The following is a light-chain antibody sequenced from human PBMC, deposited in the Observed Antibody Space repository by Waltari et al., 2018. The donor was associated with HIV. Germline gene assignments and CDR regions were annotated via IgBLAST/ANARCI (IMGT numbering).Light chain of an antibody. CDR1: SSDVGSYNL. CDR2: EGS. V-gene: IGLV2-23*01. J-gene: IGLJ3*02. CDR3: CSYAGSSTYV. Sequence: QSALTQPAYVSGSPGQSITISCTGTSSDVGSYNLVSWYQQHPGKAPKLMIYEGSKRPSGVSNRFSGSKSGNTASLTISGLQAEDEADYYCCSYAGSSTYVFGGGTKLTVL.